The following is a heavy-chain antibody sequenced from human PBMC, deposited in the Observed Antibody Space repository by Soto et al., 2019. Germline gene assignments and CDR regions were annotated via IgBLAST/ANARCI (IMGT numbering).Heavy chain of an antibody. CDR1: GYTFTSYG. J-gene: IGHJ4*02. V-gene: IGHV1-18*01. Sequence: ASVKVSCKASGYTFTSYGISWVRQAPGQGLEWMGWISAYNGNTNYAQKLQGRVTMTTDTSTSTAYMELRSLRSDDTAVYYCAAGIVGATPVFPLAYWGQGTLVTVSS. CDR2: ISAYNGNT. D-gene: IGHD1-26*01. CDR3: AAGIVGATPVFPLAY.